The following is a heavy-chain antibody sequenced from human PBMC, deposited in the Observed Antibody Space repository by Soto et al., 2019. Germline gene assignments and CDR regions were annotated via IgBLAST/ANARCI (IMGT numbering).Heavy chain of an antibody. CDR2: TRNKVKSYTT. V-gene: IGHV3-72*01. Sequence: GGSLRLSCAGSGFVFSDHDMDWVRQAPGKGLEWVSGTRNKVKSYTTEYAASVKGRFSISRDESRNSVFLQMNSLKIEDTAVYYCARVAGVNGDYVQWFDPWGQGTLVTVSS. J-gene: IGHJ5*02. D-gene: IGHD4-17*01. CDR1: GFVFSDHD. CDR3: ARVAGVNGDYVQWFDP.